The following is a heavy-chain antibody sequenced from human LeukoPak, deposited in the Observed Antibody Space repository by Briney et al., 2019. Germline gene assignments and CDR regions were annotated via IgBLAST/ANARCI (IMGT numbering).Heavy chain of an antibody. Sequence: PGGSLRLSCAASGFTFSSYSMNWVRQAPGKGLEWVSLINEDGGKTFYADSVRGRFTISRDNSKNSLYLQMNSLRTEDTALYYCAKEIDTLGTNAFDIWGQGTIVTVSS. V-gene: IGHV3-43*02. J-gene: IGHJ3*02. CDR3: AKEIDTLGTNAFDI. CDR2: INEDGGKT. D-gene: IGHD2-15*01. CDR1: GFTFSSYS.